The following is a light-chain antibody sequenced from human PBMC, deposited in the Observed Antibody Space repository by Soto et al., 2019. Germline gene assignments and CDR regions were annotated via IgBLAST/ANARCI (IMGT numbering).Light chain of an antibody. CDR1: SSNVGSNT. J-gene: IGLJ1*01. CDR3: AAWDDSLNASV. V-gene: IGLV1-44*01. CDR2: SNN. Sequence: QSVLTQPPSASGARGQRVTISCSGSSSNVGSNTVSWYQQFPGTAPKLLIHSNNKRPSGVPDRFSGSKSGTSASLAISGLQSEDEADYYCAAWDDSLNASVFGGGTKVTVL.